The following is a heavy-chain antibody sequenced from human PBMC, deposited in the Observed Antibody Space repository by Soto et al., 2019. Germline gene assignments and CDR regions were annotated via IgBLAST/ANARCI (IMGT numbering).Heavy chain of an antibody. CDR1: GYTFTSYN. D-gene: IGHD2-2*01. CDR2: INPNSGDT. CDR3: ARDAPTIEAQDDY. V-gene: IGHV1-8*01. J-gene: IGHJ4*02. Sequence: ASVKVSCKASGYTFTSYNITWVRQATGHGLEWMGWINPNSGDTAYAQKLQGRVTMTRDTSTSTAYMELRSLRSDDTAVYYCARDAPTIEAQDDYWGQGTLVTVS.